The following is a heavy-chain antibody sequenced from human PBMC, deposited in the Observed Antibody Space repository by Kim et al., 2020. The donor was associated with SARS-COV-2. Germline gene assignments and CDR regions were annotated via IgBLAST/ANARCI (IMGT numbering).Heavy chain of an antibody. CDR1: GFTVSSYA. J-gene: IGHJ6*02. CDR2: ISGSGGST. D-gene: IGHD4-17*01. V-gene: IGHV3-23*01. Sequence: GGSLRLSCAASGFTVSSYAMSWVRQAPGKGLEWVSAISGSGGSTYYEDSVKGRFTISRDNNKNTLYLQMNSLRAEDTAVYYCAKALRGYYYGMDGWGQGTTVTVSS. CDR3: AKALRGYYYGMDG.